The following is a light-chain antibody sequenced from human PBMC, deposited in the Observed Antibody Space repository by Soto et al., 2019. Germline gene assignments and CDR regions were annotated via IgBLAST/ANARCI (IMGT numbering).Light chain of an antibody. V-gene: IGKV1-9*01. J-gene: IGKJ5*01. CDR3: QQFQSYPVT. Sequence: DIQLTQSPSFLSASVGDRVTITCRASQDINTYLVWYQLKPGKVPKLLVYAASTLQSGVPSKFSGTGSGTEVALTISGLQPEDFATYYCQQFQSYPVTFGQWTRLEIK. CDR1: QDINTY. CDR2: AAS.